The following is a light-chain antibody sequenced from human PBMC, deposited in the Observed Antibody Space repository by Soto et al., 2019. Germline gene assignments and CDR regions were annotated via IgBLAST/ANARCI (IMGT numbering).Light chain of an antibody. Sequence: EIVMTQSPATLSVSPGERDTLSCRASQSVSSNLAWYQQKPGQAPRLLIYGASTRATGIPARLSGSGSGTDFTLTISSLQSEDFAVYYCQQYNKWPITFGAETKGDIK. CDR1: QSVSSN. J-gene: IGKJ4*01. CDR2: GAS. CDR3: QQYNKWPIT. V-gene: IGKV3-15*01.